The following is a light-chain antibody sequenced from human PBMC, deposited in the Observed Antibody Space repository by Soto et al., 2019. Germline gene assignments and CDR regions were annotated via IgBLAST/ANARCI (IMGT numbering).Light chain of an antibody. Sequence: DIHIAQAPSTLSASFGDIVTITCLASQSISNWLAWYQQKPGKAPKLLIYKASSLESGVPSRFSGSGSGTEFTLTISSLQPDDFATYYCQQYNSYSWTFGQGTKVDIK. CDR1: QSISNW. J-gene: IGKJ1*01. CDR2: KAS. CDR3: QQYNSYSWT. V-gene: IGKV1-5*03.